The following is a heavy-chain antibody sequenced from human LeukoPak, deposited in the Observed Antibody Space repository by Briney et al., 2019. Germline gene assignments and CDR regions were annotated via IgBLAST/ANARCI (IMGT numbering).Heavy chain of an antibody. Sequence: DPGGSLRLSCTASGFTFSSSAITWVRQAPGKGLEWVSGISGSGSGTYYADFVKGRFTISRDNSKNTMYLEMNSLRAEDTAVYYCAKMDGYMDVWGKGTTVTVSS. CDR3: AKMDGYMDV. J-gene: IGHJ6*03. CDR1: GFTFSSSA. V-gene: IGHV3-23*01. CDR2: ISGSGSGT. D-gene: IGHD3/OR15-3a*01.